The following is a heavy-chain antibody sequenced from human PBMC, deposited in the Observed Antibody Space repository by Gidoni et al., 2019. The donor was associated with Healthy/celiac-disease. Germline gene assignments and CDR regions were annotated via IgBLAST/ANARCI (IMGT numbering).Heavy chain of an antibody. CDR2: ISYDGSNK. J-gene: IGHJ5*02. CDR1: GFTFRSYA. V-gene: IGHV3-30-3*01. CDR3: ARGDCSSTSCPYLNWFDP. D-gene: IGHD2-2*01. Sequence: QVQLVESGGGVVQPGRSLRPSCSASGFTFRSYAMHWVRQAPGKGLEWVAVISYDGSNKYYADSVKGRFTISRDNSKNTLYLQMNSLRAEDTAVYYCARGDCSSTSCPYLNWFDPWGQGTLVTVSS.